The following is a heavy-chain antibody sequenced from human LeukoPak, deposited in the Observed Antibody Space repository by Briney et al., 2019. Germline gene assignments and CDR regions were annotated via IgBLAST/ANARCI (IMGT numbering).Heavy chain of an antibody. CDR1: GYTFTGYY. CDR3: ARGAGYYDSSGYPSYFDY. Sequence: ASVTVSCKASGYTFTGYYMHWVRQAPGQGLEWMGWINPNSGGTNYAQKFQGRVTMTRDTSISTAYMELSRLRSDDTAVYYCARGAGYYDSSGYPSYFDYWGQGTLVTVSS. CDR2: INPNSGGT. J-gene: IGHJ4*02. D-gene: IGHD3-22*01. V-gene: IGHV1-2*02.